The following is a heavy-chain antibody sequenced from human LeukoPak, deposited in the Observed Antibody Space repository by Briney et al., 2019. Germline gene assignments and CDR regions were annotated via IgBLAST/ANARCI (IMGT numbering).Heavy chain of an antibody. CDR3: ASEPWGWFDP. CDR2: FDPEDGET. Sequence: ASVKVSCKVSGYTLTELSVHWVRQAPGKGLEWMGGFDPEDGETIYAQKFQGRVTITADESTSTAYMELSSLRSEDTAVYYCASEPWGWFDPWGQGTLVTVSS. CDR1: GYTLTELS. D-gene: IGHD3-16*01. V-gene: IGHV1-24*01. J-gene: IGHJ5*02.